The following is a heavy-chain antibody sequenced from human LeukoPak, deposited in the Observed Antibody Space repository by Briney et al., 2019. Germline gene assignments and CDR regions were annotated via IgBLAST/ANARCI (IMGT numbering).Heavy chain of an antibody. V-gene: IGHV4-39*02. CDR2: IYYSGST. D-gene: IGHD1-20*01. Sequence: GSLRLSCAASGFTFRSYGMNWVRQAPGEGLEWIATIYYSGSTYYNPSLKSRVTIFMDTSKNDFSLKLSSVTAADTAVYYCARLTGTTPLDYWGQGILVTVSS. CDR3: ARLTGTTPLDY. J-gene: IGHJ4*02. CDR1: GFTFRSYG.